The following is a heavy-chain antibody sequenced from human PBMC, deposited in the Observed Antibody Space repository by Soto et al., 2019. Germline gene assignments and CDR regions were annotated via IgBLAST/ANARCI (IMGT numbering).Heavy chain of an antibody. J-gene: IGHJ3*02. V-gene: IGHV4-39*01. CDR1: GGSVSSNSYY. Sequence: QLQLQESGPGLVKPSETLSLTCTVSGGSVSSNSYYWGWIRQPPGKGLEWIGTIYYSGSTYYNPSLKRRVTISVDTSKNQYSLRMSSVTAADTAVYYCARREVAAFDIWGQGTMVTVSS. CDR3: ARREVAAFDI. CDR2: IYYSGST.